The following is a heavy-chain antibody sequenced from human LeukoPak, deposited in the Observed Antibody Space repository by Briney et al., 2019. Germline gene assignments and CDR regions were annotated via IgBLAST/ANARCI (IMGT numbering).Heavy chain of an antibody. CDR1: GGSISSYY. CDR2: IYYSGST. V-gene: IGHV4-59*01. J-gene: IGHJ4*02. CDR3: ARVRTGTTVIRSYYFDY. D-gene: IGHD1-7*01. Sequence: SETLSLTXTVSGGSISSYYWSWIRQPPGKGLEWIGYIYYSGSTNYNPSLKSRVTISVDTSKNQFSLKLSSVTAADTAVYYCARVRTGTTVIRSYYFDYWGQGTLVTVSS.